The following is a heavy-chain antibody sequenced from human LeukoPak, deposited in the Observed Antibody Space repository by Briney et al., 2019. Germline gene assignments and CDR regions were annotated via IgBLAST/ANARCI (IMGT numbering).Heavy chain of an antibody. J-gene: IGHJ3*02. CDR1: GFTFSSYT. Sequence: GGSLRLSCAASGFTFSSYTMNWVRQTPGRGLEWVSSISSSSSYIYYADSVRCQFTISRDNATISLYLQMNSLRAEDTAVYYCARVRDHLDIVVVPAAILQDAFDIWGQGTLVNVSS. D-gene: IGHD2-2*02. CDR3: ARVRDHLDIVVVPAAILQDAFDI. CDR2: ISSSSSYI. V-gene: IGHV3-21*01.